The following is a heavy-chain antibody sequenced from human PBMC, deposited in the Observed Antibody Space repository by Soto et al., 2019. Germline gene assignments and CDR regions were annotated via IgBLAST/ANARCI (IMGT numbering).Heavy chain of an antibody. V-gene: IGHV2-5*01. D-gene: IGHD3-9*01. CDR1: GFSLTTSGVG. CDR3: AHRGISTFVLGMYYFAP. Sequence: QITLKESGLTLVRPTQTLTLTCTFSGFSLTTSGVGVAWIRQLPGKAPKWLGLVDWNDDKRYSPSLNSRVNNTNDTSKNQVVLTMTNMDPSYTGTYYCAHRGISTFVLGMYYFAPWSQATPVTVSP. J-gene: IGHJ4*02. CDR2: VDWNDDK.